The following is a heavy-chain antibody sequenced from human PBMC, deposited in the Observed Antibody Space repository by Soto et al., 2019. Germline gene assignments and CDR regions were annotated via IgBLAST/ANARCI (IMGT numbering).Heavy chain of an antibody. V-gene: IGHV3-9*01. D-gene: IGHD3-10*01. Sequence: GGSLRLSCAASGFTFDQYAMHWVRQAPGKGLEWVSGISWNGVGTAYADSVRGRFTISRDSAKNSLYLQMNSLRAEDTAFYYCAKDPNRGSGTFLSGCAFDIWGQGTLVTVSS. CDR1: GFTFDQYA. CDR3: AKDPNRGSGTFLSGCAFDI. J-gene: IGHJ3*02. CDR2: ISWNGVGT.